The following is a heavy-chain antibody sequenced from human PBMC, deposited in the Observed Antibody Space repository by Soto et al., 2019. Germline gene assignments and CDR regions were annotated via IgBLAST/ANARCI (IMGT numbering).Heavy chain of an antibody. D-gene: IGHD5-12*01. V-gene: IGHV3-33*01. J-gene: IGHJ4*02. CDR2: TWYDGSNK. Sequence: QVQLVESGGGVVQPGRSLRLSCAASGFVFSSYGMHWVRQAPGKGLEWVAVTWYDGSNKYYADSVKGRFTISRDNSKNTLYLQMNSLRAEDTAVYYCASHVDADYWGQGTLVTVSS. CDR1: GFVFSSYG. CDR3: ASHVDADY.